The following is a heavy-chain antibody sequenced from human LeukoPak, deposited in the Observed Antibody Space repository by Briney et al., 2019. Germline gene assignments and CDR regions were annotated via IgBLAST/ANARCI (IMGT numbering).Heavy chain of an antibody. D-gene: IGHD6-13*01. CDR2: IYYSGST. CDR1: GGSISSGDYY. CDR3: ARSGYSSSWIAFDI. J-gene: IGHJ3*02. Sequence: SSETLSLTCTVSGGSISSGDYYWSWIRQPPGKGLEWIGYIYYSGSTYYNPSLKSRATISVDTSKNQFSLKLSSVTAADTAVYYCARSGYSSSWIAFDIWGQGTMVTVSS. V-gene: IGHV4-30-4*02.